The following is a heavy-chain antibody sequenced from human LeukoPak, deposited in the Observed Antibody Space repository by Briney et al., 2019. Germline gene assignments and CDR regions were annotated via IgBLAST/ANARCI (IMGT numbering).Heavy chain of an antibody. CDR1: GFTFSSYS. J-gene: IGHJ6*03. Sequence: GGTLRLSCAASGFTFSSYSMNWVREAPGTGLEGVSYISSSSSTIYYADSVKGLFTISRDNAKTSLYLQMNSLRAEDTAVYYCAIGFYYGSGSYPSNYYMDVWGKGTTVTVSS. CDR3: AIGFYYGSGSYPSNYYMDV. CDR2: ISSSSSTI. D-gene: IGHD3-10*01. V-gene: IGHV3-48*01.